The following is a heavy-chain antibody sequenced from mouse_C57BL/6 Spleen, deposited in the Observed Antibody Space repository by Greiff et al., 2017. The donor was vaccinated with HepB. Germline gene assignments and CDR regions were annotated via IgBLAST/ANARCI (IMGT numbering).Heavy chain of an antibody. CDR3: TRWGLWSPNWYFDV. V-gene: IGHV1-15*01. Sequence: QVQLQQSGAELVRPGASVTLSCKASGYTFTDYEMHWVKQTPVHGLEWIGAIDPETGGTAYNQKFKGKAILTADKSSSTAYMELRSLTSEDSAVYYCTRWGLWSPNWYFDVWGTGTTVTVSS. CDR2: IDPETGGT. CDR1: GYTFTDYE. J-gene: IGHJ1*03. D-gene: IGHD1-1*02.